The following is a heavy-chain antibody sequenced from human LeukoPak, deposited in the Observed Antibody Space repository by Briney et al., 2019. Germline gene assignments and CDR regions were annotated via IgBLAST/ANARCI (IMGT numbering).Heavy chain of an antibody. V-gene: IGHV3-23*01. CDR1: GFTFSSYA. D-gene: IGHD2-15*01. Sequence: GGSLRLSCAASGFTFSSYAMSWVRQAPGKGLEWVSAISGSGGSTYYADSVKGRFTISRDNSKNTLYLQMNSLRAEDTAVYYCARELGYCSGGSCYNIRFDPWGQGTLVTVSS. CDR2: ISGSGGST. CDR3: ARELGYCSGGSCYNIRFDP. J-gene: IGHJ5*02.